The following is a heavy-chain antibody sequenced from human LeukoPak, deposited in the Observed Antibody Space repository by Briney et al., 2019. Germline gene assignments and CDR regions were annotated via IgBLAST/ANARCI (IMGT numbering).Heavy chain of an antibody. J-gene: IGHJ6*02. CDR2: IKQDGSAN. Sequence: GGSLRLSCAASGFTFSSYWMSWVRQAPGKGLEWVANIKQDGSANYYVASVSRRVTIYRDNAKKSMYLQRYPLRAEDTAVYNSARDNRTSLYITPAGGMDVWGQRATVTLSS. V-gene: IGHV3-7*01. CDR1: GFTFSSYW. D-gene: IGHD6-13*01. CDR3: ARDNRTSLYITPAGGMDV.